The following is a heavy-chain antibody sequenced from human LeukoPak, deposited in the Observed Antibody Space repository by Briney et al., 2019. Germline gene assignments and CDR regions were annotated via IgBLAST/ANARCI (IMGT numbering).Heavy chain of an antibody. D-gene: IGHD3-16*01. CDR3: ARGHQSSLGY. Sequence: GGSLRLSCAASGFTFSSYSMNWVRQAPGKGLEWVSSISSSSSYIYYADSVKGRFAISRDNAKNSLYLRMNSLRAEDTAVYYCARGHQSSLGYWGQGTLVTVSS. J-gene: IGHJ4*02. CDR2: ISSSSSYI. CDR1: GFTFSSYS. V-gene: IGHV3-21*01.